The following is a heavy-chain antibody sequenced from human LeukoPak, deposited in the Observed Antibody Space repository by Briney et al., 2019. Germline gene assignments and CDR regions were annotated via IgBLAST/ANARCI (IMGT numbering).Heavy chain of an antibody. CDR1: GFTFSSYW. J-gene: IGHJ4*02. CDR2: IKEDGSEK. V-gene: IGHV3-7*01. CDR3: SRVMRYYDFWSGYYPRHFDY. Sequence: GGSLRLSCAATGFTFSSYWMSWVRQARGKGLEWVANIKEDGSEKYYVDSVKGRFTISRDNDKNSMYLQMNSQRAGDTGVYYCSRVMRYYDFWSGYYPRHFDYWGQGTLVTVSS. D-gene: IGHD3-3*01.